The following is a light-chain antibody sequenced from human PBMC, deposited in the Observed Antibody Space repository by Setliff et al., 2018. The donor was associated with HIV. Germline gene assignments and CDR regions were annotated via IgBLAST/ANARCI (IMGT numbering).Light chain of an antibody. CDR1: SSDVGGYNY. CDR2: DVS. CDR3: SSYTSSNTYV. Sequence: QSALTQPASVSGSPGQSITISCTGTSSDVGGYNYVSWYQQHPGKAPKLMISDVSKRPSGVSSRFSGSKSGNTASLTISGLQTEDEADYYCSSYTSSNTYVFGSGTKVTVL. V-gene: IGLV2-14*01. J-gene: IGLJ1*01.